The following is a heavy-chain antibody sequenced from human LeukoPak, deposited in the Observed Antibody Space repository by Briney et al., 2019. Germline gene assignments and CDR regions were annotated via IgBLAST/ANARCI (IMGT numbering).Heavy chain of an antibody. J-gene: IGHJ4*02. V-gene: IGHV3-7*01. CDR3: ASDLNGAGG. D-gene: IGHD4/OR15-4a*01. CDR2: IKPDGSQK. Sequence: GGSLRLSCATSGLSFSGTWMTWVRQAPGKGLECVANIKPDGSQKYYLDSVKGRFTVSRDNAKNSLYLQMNILRVEGTAIYFCASDLNGAGGWGQGTLVTVSS. CDR1: GLSFSGTW.